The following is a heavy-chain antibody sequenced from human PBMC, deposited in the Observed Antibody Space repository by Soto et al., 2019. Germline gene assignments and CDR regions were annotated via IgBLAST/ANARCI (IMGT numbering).Heavy chain of an antibody. CDR3: ARESEDLTSNFDY. CDR2: IKEDGSEK. Sequence: GGSLRLSCAASGFTFSRFWMSWVRQAPGKGLEWVANIKEDGSEKYYVDSVKGRFTISRDNAKNSLYPEMNSLRAEDTAVYYCARESEDLTSNFDYWGQGTLVTVSS. V-gene: IGHV3-7*01. CDR1: GFTFSRFW. J-gene: IGHJ4*02.